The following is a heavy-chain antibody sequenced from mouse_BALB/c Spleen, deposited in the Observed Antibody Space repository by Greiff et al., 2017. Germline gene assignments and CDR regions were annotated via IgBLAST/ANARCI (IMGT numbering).Heavy chain of an antibody. J-gene: IGHJ3*01. CDR1: GYTFTSYW. V-gene: IGHV1-87*01. CDR3: ARSDYDYAFAY. CDR2: IYPGDGDT. Sequence: VQLKESGAELARPGASVKLSCKASGYTFTSYWMQWVKQRPGQGLEWIGAIYPGDGDTRYTQKFKGKATLTADKSSSTAYMQLSSLASEDSAVYYCARSDYDYAFAYWGQGTLVTVSA. D-gene: IGHD2-4*01.